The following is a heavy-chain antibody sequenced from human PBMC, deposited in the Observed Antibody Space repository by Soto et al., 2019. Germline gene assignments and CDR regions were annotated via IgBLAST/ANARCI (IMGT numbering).Heavy chain of an antibody. CDR3: AKNFYFDS. J-gene: IGHJ4*02. Sequence: GGSLRLSCGASGFTFSSYAMSWVRQAPGKGLEWVSSINAVDEYTKYADSVEGRFTISRDNPKNTVYLQMNSLRAEDTAVYYCAKNFYFDSWGQGTLVTVSS. V-gene: IGHV3-23*01. CDR2: INAVDEYT. CDR1: GFTFSSYA.